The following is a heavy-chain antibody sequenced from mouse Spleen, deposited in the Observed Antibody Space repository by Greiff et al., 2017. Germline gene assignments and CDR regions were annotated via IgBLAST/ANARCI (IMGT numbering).Heavy chain of an antibody. CDR3: ATDYYGSSYGGNWYFGV. J-gene: IGHJ1*01. CDR1: GFSLTSYG. Sequence: QVQLQQSGPGLVQPSQSLSITCTVSGFSLTSYGVRWVRQPPGKGLEWLGVIWSGGSTDYNAAFISRLSNSKDNSKSQVFFKMNSLQDDDTAIYYCATDYYGSSYGGNWYFGVWGPRTTVTVSS. V-gene: IGHV2-4*02. D-gene: IGHD1-1*01. CDR2: IWSGGST.